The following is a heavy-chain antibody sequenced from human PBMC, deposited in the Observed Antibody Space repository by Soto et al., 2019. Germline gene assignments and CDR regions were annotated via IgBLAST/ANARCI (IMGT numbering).Heavy chain of an antibody. V-gene: IGHV3-33*05. J-gene: IGHJ5*02. CDR3: ARAFRRDIVVVPAQTSRRNWFDP. CDR1: GFTFSTYN. Sequence: GGSLRLSCASSGFTFSTYNMHWVRQAPGKGLEWVAIDVYFESNKYYADSVKGRFTVSRDNSRNTLFLQMNSLRAEDTAVYYCARAFRRDIVVVPAQTSRRNWFDPWGQGTLVTVSS. D-gene: IGHD2-2*01. CDR2: DVYFESNK.